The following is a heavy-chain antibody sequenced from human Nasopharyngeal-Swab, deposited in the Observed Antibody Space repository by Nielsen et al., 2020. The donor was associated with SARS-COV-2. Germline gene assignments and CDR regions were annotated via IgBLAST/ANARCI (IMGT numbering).Heavy chain of an antibody. J-gene: IGHJ4*02. CDR3: AKDRYFAHYYFDY. Sequence: GGSLRLSCAASGFIFSGYGMPWVRQAPGKGLEWVALISYDGSNKFYADSVKGRFTISRDNSKNTLYLQMNSLRAEDTAVYYCAKDRYFAHYYFDYWGQGTLVTVSS. V-gene: IGHV3-30*18. CDR2: ISYDGSNK. D-gene: IGHD3-9*01. CDR1: GFIFSGYG.